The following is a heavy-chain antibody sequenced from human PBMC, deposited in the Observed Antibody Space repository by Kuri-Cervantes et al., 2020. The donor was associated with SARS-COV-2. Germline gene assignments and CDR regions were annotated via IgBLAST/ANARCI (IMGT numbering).Heavy chain of an antibody. Sequence: SETLSLTCTVSGGSISSYYWSWIRQPPGKGLEWIGYIYYSGSTNYNPSLKSRVTISVDTSKNKFSLKLSSVTAADTAVYYCARTPGDSSKVDYWGQGTLVTVSS. CDR3: ARTPGDSSKVDY. J-gene: IGHJ4*02. CDR2: IYYSGST. V-gene: IGHV4-59*01. CDR1: GGSISSYY. D-gene: IGHD2-21*02.